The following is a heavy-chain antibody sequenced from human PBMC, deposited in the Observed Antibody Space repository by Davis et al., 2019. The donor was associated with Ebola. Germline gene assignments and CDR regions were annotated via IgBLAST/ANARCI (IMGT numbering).Heavy chain of an antibody. CDR1: GGSISSSSYY. CDR3: ARTYSGFDAFDI. J-gene: IGHJ3*02. Sequence: PGGSLRLSCTVSGGSISSSSYYWGWIRLPPGKGLEWIGSIYYGGSTYYNPSLKSRVTISVDPSKNQLSLKLRFVTAADTAVYYCARTYSGFDAFDIWGQGTMVTVSS. V-gene: IGHV4-39*07. CDR2: IYYGGST. D-gene: IGHD1-26*01.